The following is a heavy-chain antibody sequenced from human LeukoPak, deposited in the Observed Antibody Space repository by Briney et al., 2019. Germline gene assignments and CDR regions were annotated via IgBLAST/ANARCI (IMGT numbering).Heavy chain of an antibody. CDR1: QFTFSSHA. V-gene: IGHV3-30*01. CDR2: MSFDGSHI. Sequence: GGSLRLSCAASQFTFSSHAMNWVRQAPGKGLDWEAVMSFDGSHIYYADSVKGRFTISRDNSNNTLFLQMNSLNADDTAVYYCARGGTYYYQYYYMDVWGKGTTVTVSS. D-gene: IGHD3-16*01. CDR3: ARGGTYYYQYYYMDV. J-gene: IGHJ6*03.